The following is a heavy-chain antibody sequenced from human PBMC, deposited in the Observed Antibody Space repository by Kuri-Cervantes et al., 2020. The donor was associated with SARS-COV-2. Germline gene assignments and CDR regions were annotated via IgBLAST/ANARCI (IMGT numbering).Heavy chain of an antibody. J-gene: IGHJ6*02. Sequence: LSLTCAASGFTFSSYGMHWVRQAPGKGLEWVAVIWYDGSNKYYADSVKGRFTISRDNSKNTLYLQMNSLRAEDTAVYYCARLEGGYYYYYGMDVWGQGTTVTVSS. CDR1: GFTFSSYG. CDR3: ARLEGGYYYYYGMDV. CDR2: IWYDGSNK. V-gene: IGHV3-33*08. D-gene: IGHD1-1*01.